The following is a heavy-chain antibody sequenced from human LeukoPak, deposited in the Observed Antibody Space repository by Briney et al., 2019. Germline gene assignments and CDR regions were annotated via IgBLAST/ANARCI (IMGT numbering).Heavy chain of an antibody. CDR3: ARDRYYDSSGCAFDY. CDR2: IYTSGST. V-gene: IGHV4-61*02. Sequence: SETLSLTCTVSGGSISSGSYYWRWIRQPAGKGLEWIGRIYTSGSTNYNPSLKSRVTISVDTSKNQFSLKLSSVTAADTAVYYCARDRYYDSSGCAFDYWGQGTLVTVSS. CDR1: GGSISSGSYY. J-gene: IGHJ4*02. D-gene: IGHD3-22*01.